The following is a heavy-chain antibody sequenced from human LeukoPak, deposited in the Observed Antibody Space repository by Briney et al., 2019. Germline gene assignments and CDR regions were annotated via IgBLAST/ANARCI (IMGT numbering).Heavy chain of an antibody. CDR1: GITLSNYG. J-gene: IGHJ4*02. Sequence: GGSLRLSCAVSGITLSNYGMSWVRQAPGKGLEWVAGISGSGGSTNYADSVKGRFTISRDSTKNTLYLQMNSVRAEDTAVYFCAKRGVVIRVVLVGFHKEAYYFDSWGQGALVTVSS. CDR3: AKRGVVIRVVLVGFHKEAYYFDS. V-gene: IGHV3-23*01. D-gene: IGHD3-10*01. CDR2: ISGSGGST.